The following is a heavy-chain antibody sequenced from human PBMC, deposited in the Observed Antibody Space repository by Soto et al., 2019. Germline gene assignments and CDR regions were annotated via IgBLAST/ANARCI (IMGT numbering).Heavy chain of an antibody. V-gene: IGHV1-69*04. CDR1: GGTFSSYT. CDR2: IIPILGIA. CDR3: ARDRSLRAYDLGC. D-gene: IGHD3-3*01. J-gene: IGHJ4*02. Sequence: SVKVSCKASGGTFSSYTISWVRQAPGQGLEWMVRIIPILGIANYAQKFQGRVTVTADKSTSTAYMELSSLRSEDTAVYYCARDRSLRAYDLGCWGEGTLVTVYS.